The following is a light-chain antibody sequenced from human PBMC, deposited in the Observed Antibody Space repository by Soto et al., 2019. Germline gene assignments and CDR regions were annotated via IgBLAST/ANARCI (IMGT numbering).Light chain of an antibody. CDR3: QQYGGSPLT. CDR1: ASLSTNS. Sequence: EIVLTQSPGTLSLSPGERATLSCRASASLSTNSLAWYQQKPGQPPRLLIYAASTRNADIPDRFAGSGSGTDFALTISRLEPEDFAVYYCQQYGGSPLTFGPGTKVEIK. CDR2: AAS. J-gene: IGKJ3*01. V-gene: IGKV3-20*01.